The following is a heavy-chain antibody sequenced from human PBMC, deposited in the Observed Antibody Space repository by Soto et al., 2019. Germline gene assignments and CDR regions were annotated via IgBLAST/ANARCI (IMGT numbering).Heavy chain of an antibody. Sequence: SVKVSCKASGGTFSSYAISWVRQAPGQGLEWMGGIIPIFGTANYAQKFQGRVTITADESTSTAYMELSSLRSEDTAVYYCARDLGVRAPYWGWFDPWGQGTLVTVSS. CDR3: ARDLGVRAPYWGWFDP. J-gene: IGHJ5*02. CDR2: IIPIFGTA. D-gene: IGHD3-10*01. CDR1: GGTFSSYA. V-gene: IGHV1-69*13.